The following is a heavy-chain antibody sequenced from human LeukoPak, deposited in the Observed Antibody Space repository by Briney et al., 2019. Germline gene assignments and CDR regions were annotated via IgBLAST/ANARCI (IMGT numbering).Heavy chain of an antibody. CDR3: AKRVYDSSGYYWDY. V-gene: IGHV3-48*01. J-gene: IGHJ4*02. CDR2: ISHTSSII. D-gene: IGHD3-22*01. CDR1: GFTFSNYD. Sequence: GGSLRLSCAASGFTFSNYDVSWVRQAPGKGLEWISYISHTSSIIYYADSVKGRFTISKDNAKNSLYLQMNSLRAEDTAVYYCAKRVYDSSGYYWDYWGQGTLVTVSS.